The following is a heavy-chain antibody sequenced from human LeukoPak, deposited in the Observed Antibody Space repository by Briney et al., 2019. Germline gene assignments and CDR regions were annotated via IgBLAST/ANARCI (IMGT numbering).Heavy chain of an antibody. V-gene: IGHV3-30*04. J-gene: IGHJ4*02. D-gene: IGHD3-9*01. Sequence: PGRSLRLSCAASGFTFSSYAMHWVRQAPGKGLEWVAVISYDGSNKYYADSVKGRFTISRDNSKNTLYLQMNSLRAEDMAVYYCARDPSYYDILTGYYLDYWGQGTLVTVSS. CDR2: ISYDGSNK. CDR3: ARDPSYYDILTGYYLDY. CDR1: GFTFSSYA.